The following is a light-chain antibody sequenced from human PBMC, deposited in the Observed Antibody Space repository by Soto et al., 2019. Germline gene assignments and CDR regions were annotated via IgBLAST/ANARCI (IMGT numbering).Light chain of an antibody. J-gene: IGLJ3*02. CDR2: RNN. CDR3: HSYDSSLSGSV. V-gene: IGLV1-40*01. CDR1: SSNIGAGYD. Sequence: QSVLTQPPSVSGAPGQRVTISCTGSSSNIGAGYDVHWYQQLPGTAPKLLIYRNNNRPSGVPDRFSGSNSGTSASLAITGPQAEDEAEYYCHSYDSSLSGSVFGGGTKLTVL.